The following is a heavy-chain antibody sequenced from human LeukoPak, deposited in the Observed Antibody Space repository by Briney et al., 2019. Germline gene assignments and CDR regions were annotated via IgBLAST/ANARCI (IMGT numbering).Heavy chain of an antibody. V-gene: IGHV3-9*01. J-gene: IGHJ4*02. Sequence: PGGSLRLSCAASGFTFDDYAMHWVRHAPGKGLEWVSGSGSIGYADSVKGRFTISRDNAKNSLYLQMNSLRAEDTAVYYCARDKPDYWGQGTLVTVSS. CDR2: SGSI. CDR3: ARDKPDY. CDR1: GFTFDDYA.